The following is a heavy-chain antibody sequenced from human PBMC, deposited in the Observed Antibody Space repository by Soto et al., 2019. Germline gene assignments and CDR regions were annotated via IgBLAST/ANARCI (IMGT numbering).Heavy chain of an antibody. CDR3: ASGSSSSCPHY. CDR2: ISAYNGNT. J-gene: IGHJ4*02. D-gene: IGHD6-13*01. CDR1: GYTFTSYG. V-gene: IGHV1-18*03. Sequence: QVQLVQSGAEVKKPGASVKVSCKASGYTFTSYGISWVRQAPGQGLEWMGWISAYNGNTNYAQKLQGRVTMTTDTAASTAYMELRSLSADAMTVYYCASGSSSSCPHYWGQGTLVTVSS.